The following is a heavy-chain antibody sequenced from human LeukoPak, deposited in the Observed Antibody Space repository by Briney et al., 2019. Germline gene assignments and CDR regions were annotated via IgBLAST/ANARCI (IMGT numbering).Heavy chain of an antibody. CDR2: IYYSGSA. Sequence: SETLSLTCTASGGSISSYYWSWIRQPPGKGLEWIGYIYYSGSANYNPSLKSRVTLSVDTSKNQFSLKLSSVTAADTAVYYCARQDPLVGTTTDAFDIWGQGTMVTVSS. CDR1: GGSISSYY. CDR3: ARQDPLVGTTTDAFDI. V-gene: IGHV4-59*08. J-gene: IGHJ3*02. D-gene: IGHD1-26*01.